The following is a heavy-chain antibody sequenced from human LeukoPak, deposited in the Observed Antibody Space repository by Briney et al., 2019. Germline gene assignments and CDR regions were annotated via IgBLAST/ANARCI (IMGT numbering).Heavy chain of an antibody. CDR3: ARDHLYYDISGPRFDY. J-gene: IGHJ4*02. V-gene: IGHV3-7*01. Sequence: GGSLRLSCAASGFTFSNYLMTWVRQAPGKGLEWVADIKADGSEKYYVDSVKGRFTILRDNAKNSLYLQMISLRAEDTAVYYCARDHLYYDISGPRFDYWGQGTRVTVSS. D-gene: IGHD3-9*01. CDR1: GFTFSNYL. CDR2: IKADGSEK.